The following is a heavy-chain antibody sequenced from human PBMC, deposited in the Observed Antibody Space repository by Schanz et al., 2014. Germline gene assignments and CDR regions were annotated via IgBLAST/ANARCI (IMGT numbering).Heavy chain of an antibody. D-gene: IGHD3-16*01. Sequence: EVQLLESGGGLVQPGGSLRLSCAASGFTVSSNHMSWVRQAPGKGLEWVSDLSGSGSSTNYADSVKGRFTISRDNTKNAMKLQMHRLRGEGAAVYDGANDPSEGDDDYYFDIWGQGTMVIVSS. J-gene: IGHJ3*02. CDR3: ANDPSEGDDDYYFDI. CDR1: GFTVSSNH. V-gene: IGHV3-23*01. CDR2: LSGSGSST.